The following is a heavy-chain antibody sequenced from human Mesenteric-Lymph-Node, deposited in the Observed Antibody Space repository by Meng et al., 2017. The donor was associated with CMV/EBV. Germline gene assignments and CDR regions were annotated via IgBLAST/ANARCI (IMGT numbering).Heavy chain of an antibody. V-gene: IGHV3-30*02. D-gene: IGHD3-22*01. Sequence: GGSLRLSCAASGFSFSSYGMHWVRQAPGKGLEWVAFIRYDGSNKYYADSVKGRFTISRDNSKNTLYLQMNSLRAEDTAVYYCAKGDSSGWSPFDYWGQGTLVTVSS. CDR1: GFSFSSYG. J-gene: IGHJ4*02. CDR2: IRYDGSNK. CDR3: AKGDSSGWSPFDY.